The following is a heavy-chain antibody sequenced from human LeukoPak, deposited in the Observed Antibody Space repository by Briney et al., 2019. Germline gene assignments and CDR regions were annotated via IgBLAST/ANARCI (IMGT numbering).Heavy chain of an antibody. J-gene: IGHJ4*02. V-gene: IGHV1-8*01. CDR1: GYTFTSYD. D-gene: IGHD3-10*01. CDR2: MNPNSGNT. CDR3: ARVAGTMVRGVIGY. Sequence: ASVKVSCKASGYTFTSYDINWVRQATGQGLEWMGWMNPNSGNTGYAQKFQGRVTMTRNTSISTAYMELNSLRSEDTAVYCCARVAGTMVRGVIGYWGQGTLVTVSS.